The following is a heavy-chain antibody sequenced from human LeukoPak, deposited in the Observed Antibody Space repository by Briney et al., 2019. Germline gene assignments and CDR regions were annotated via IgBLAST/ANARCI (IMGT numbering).Heavy chain of an antibody. Sequence: PSETLSLTCDAYGGSFSGYYWSWIRQPPGKGLEWIGYIYYSGSTYYNPSLKSRVTISVDTSKNQFSLKLSSVTAADTAVYYCARGGLFGDYVNYWGQGTLVTVSS. V-gene: IGHV4-30-4*08. D-gene: IGHD4-17*01. CDR2: IYYSGST. CDR1: GGSFSGYY. J-gene: IGHJ4*02. CDR3: ARGGLFGDYVNY.